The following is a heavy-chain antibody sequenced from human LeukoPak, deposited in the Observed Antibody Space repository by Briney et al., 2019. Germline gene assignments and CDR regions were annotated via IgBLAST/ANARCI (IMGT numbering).Heavy chain of an antibody. D-gene: IGHD2-15*01. J-gene: IGHJ4*02. V-gene: IGHV1-2*02. CDR1: GYSFTDYF. CDR3: ARGRVVAARPVDY. Sequence: GASVKVSCKASGYSFTDYFIHWVRQAPGQGLEWMGWINPNSGGTNYAQKFQGRVTMTRDTSISTAYMELSRLRSDDTAVYYCARGRVVAARPVDYWGQGTLVTVSS. CDR2: INPNSGGT.